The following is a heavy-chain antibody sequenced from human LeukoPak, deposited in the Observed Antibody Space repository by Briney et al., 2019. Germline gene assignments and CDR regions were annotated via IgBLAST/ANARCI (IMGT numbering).Heavy chain of an antibody. V-gene: IGHV4-59*01. CDR2: IYYGGST. CDR3: ARVNIRTGDWFDP. D-gene: IGHD1-1*01. Sequence: PSETLSLTCTVSGGSISSYYWSWLRQPPGKGREWIGYIYYGGSTNYNPSLKSRVTISVDTSKNQFSLKLSSVTAADTAVYYCARVNIRTGDWFDPWGQGTLVTVSS. CDR1: GGSISSYY. J-gene: IGHJ5*02.